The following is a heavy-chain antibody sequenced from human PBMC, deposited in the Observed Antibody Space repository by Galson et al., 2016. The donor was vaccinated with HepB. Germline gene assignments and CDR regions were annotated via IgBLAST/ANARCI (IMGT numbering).Heavy chain of an antibody. Sequence: SVKVSCKASGYIFFNYYMHWVRQAPGQGLEWMGMISPSSGSTTYAQKFQGRVTMTRDTSTSTVYMDLSSLRSEDTAVYYCARAEQYQGDYHRWGQGTLITVSS. CDR3: ARAEQYQGDYHR. D-gene: IGHD2-2*01. J-gene: IGHJ1*01. CDR2: ISPSSGST. CDR1: GYIFFNYY. V-gene: IGHV1-46*01.